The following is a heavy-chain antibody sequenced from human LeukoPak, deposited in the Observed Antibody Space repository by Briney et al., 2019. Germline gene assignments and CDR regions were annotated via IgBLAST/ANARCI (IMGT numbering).Heavy chain of an antibody. CDR2: INPNSGGT. CDR3: ALVGEERSSSFDY. J-gene: IGHJ4*02. Sequence: ASVKVSCKASGYSFTTYYMHWVRQAPGQGLEWMGWINPNSGGTNYAQKFQGWVTMTRDTSISTAYMELSRLRSDDTAVYYCALVGEERSSSFDYWGQGTLVTVSS. D-gene: IGHD3-10*01. V-gene: IGHV1-2*04. CDR1: GYSFTTYY.